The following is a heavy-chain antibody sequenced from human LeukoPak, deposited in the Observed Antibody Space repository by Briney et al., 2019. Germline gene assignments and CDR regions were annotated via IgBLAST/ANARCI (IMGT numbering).Heavy chain of an antibody. J-gene: IGHJ6*02. CDR1: GFTFTNYW. Sequence: PGGSLRLSCAASGFTFTNYWMTWVRQAPGKGLEWVANIKQDASEKNYVDSVKGRFTISRDNAKNSLYLQMNSLRGEDTAVYYCARDLYSYGSGSYGVWGQGTTVTVSS. V-gene: IGHV3-7*03. CDR3: ARDLYSYGSGSYGV. CDR2: IKQDASEK. D-gene: IGHD3-10*01.